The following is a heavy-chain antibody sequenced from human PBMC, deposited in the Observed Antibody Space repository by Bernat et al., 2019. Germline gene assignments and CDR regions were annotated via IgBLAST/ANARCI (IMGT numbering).Heavy chain of an antibody. CDR1: GFTFTSSA. V-gene: IGHV7-4-1*02. CDR2: INTNTGTP. J-gene: IGHJ4*02. CDR3: ARGDWPH. Sequence: QLVQSGPEVKKPGTSVKVSCKASGFTFTSSAVQWVRQARGQRLEWIGWINTNTGTPSYAQGFTGRFVFSLDTPVSTAYLQISSLEAEDTAVYYCARGDWPHWGQGTLVTVSS. D-gene: IGHD3-16*01.